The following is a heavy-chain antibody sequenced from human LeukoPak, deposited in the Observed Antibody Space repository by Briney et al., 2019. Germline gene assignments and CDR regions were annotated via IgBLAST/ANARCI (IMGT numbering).Heavy chain of an antibody. V-gene: IGHV1-8*01. CDR1: GYTFTSYD. J-gene: IGHJ6*02. D-gene: IGHD2-15*01. CDR3: AGTYCSGGSCRYYYYGMDV. CDR2: MNPNSGNT. Sequence: GASVKVSCKASGYTFTSYDINWVRQATGQGLEWMGWMNPNSGNTGYAQKFQGRVTMTRNTSISTAYMGLSSLRSEDTAVYYCAGTYCSGGSCRYYYYGMDVWGQGTTVTVSS.